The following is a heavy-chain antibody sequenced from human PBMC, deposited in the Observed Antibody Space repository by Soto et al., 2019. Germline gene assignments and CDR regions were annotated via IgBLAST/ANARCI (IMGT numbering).Heavy chain of an antibody. Sequence: QVQLVQSGAEVKKPGASVKVSCKPSGYTFNTYYLHWVRQAPGQALEWMGVIHPSGGGTTYAQKFLGRATGTRDTSTSTVFMELSSLRSDDTAVYYCARGGHIAVVTASFDYWGQGTLVTVSS. D-gene: IGHD2-21*02. CDR1: GYTFNTYY. J-gene: IGHJ4*02. V-gene: IGHV1-46*02. CDR2: IHPSGGGT. CDR3: ARGGHIAVVTASFDY.